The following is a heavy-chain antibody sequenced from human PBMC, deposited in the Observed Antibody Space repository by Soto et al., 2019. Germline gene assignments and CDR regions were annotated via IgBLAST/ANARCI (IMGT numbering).Heavy chain of an antibody. CDR2: IWHDGGNK. D-gene: IGHD2-15*01. J-gene: IGHJ4*02. CDR3: ARARYCSGGSCYLVDY. V-gene: IGHV3-33*01. CDR1: GFTFTSYG. Sequence: GGSLRLSCAASGFTFTSYGMHWVRQAPGKGLEWVAVIWHDGGNKYYADSVKGRFIISRDNSKNTLYLQMNSLRAEDTAVYYCARARYCSGGSCYLVDYWGQGTLVTVS.